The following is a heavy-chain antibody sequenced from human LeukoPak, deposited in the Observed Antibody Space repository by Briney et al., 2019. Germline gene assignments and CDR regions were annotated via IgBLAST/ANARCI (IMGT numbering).Heavy chain of an antibody. J-gene: IGHJ6*03. CDR3: ARSPQFVYHMDV. CDR1: GGSISSYY. D-gene: IGHD3-10*01. CDR2: IYYSGST. Sequence: PSETLSLTCTVSGGSISSYYWSWIRQPPGKGLEWIGYIYYSGSTNYNPSLKSRVTISVDASKNQFSLKLSSVTAADTAVYYCARSPQFVYHMDVWGRGTAVTVSS. V-gene: IGHV4-59*01.